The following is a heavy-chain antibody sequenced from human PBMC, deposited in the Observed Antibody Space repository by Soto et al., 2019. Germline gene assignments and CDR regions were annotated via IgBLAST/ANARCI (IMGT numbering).Heavy chain of an antibody. Sequence: SETLSLTCTVSGGSISSGDYYWSWIRQPPGKGLEWIGYIYYSGSTYYNPSLKSRVTISVDTSKNQFSLKLSSVTAADTAVYYCATGSYYYDSSRYYHYWGQGTLDTVPQ. CDR3: ATGSYYYDSSRYYHY. CDR1: GGSISSGDYY. D-gene: IGHD3-22*01. J-gene: IGHJ4*02. V-gene: IGHV4-30-4*01. CDR2: IYYSGST.